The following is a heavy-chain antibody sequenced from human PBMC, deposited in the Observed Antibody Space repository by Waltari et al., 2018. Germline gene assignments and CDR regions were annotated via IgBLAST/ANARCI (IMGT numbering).Heavy chain of an antibody. J-gene: IGHJ5*02. V-gene: IGHV4-39*07. D-gene: IGHD3-16*02. CDR2: VCYRGAA. CDR3: GRYSTYPDVCLDP. CDR1: GGSIRTSRFY. Sequence: QLQLQESGPGLVEPSETLSPTCTVSGGSIRTSRFYWGWTRQPPGQGLEWIGRVCYRGAAYYSPSLKSRVTILVDTSKNQFSLTLSSVTVADTAVYYCGRYSTYPDVCLDPWGQGTLVTVSP.